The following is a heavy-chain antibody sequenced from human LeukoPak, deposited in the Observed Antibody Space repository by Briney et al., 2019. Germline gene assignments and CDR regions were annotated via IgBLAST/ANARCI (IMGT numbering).Heavy chain of an antibody. D-gene: IGHD4-17*01. J-gene: IGHJ4*02. CDR3: ARDSDYGDYYFDY. CDR2: ISSSSTYL. CDR1: GFTLSDYY. Sequence: PGGSLRLSCAASGFTLSDYYMSWIRQAPGKGLEWVSSISSSSTYLYYADSVKGRFTTSRDNAKDSLYLQMNSLRAEDTAVYYCARDSDYGDYYFDYWGQGTLDTVSS. V-gene: IGHV3-11*06.